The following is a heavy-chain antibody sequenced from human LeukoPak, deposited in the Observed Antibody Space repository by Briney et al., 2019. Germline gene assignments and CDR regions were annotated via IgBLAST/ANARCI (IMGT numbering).Heavy chain of an antibody. CDR1: GFTFDDYG. J-gene: IGHJ6*02. V-gene: IGHV3-20*04. CDR3: AKERVVMDYYYYGMDV. Sequence: GGSLRLSCAASGFTFDDYGMSWVRQVPGKGLEWVSSINWNGGRTGYADSVKGRFTISRDNAKNSLYLQMNSLRAEDTALYYCAKERVVMDYYYYGMDVWGQGTTVTVSS. D-gene: IGHD3-3*01. CDR2: INWNGGRT.